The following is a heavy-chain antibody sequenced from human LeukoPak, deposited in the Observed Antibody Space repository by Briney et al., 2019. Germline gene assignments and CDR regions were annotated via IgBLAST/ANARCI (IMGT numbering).Heavy chain of an antibody. V-gene: IGHV1-24*01. Sequence: ASVKVSCKVSGYTLTELSMHWVRQAPGKGLEWMGGFDPEDGETIYAQKFQGRVTMTEDTSTDTAYMELSSLRSEDTAVYYCAGNIVVVPPYNWFDPWGQGTLVTVSS. J-gene: IGHJ5*02. CDR3: AGNIVVVPPYNWFDP. CDR1: GYTLTELS. CDR2: FDPEDGET. D-gene: IGHD2-2*01.